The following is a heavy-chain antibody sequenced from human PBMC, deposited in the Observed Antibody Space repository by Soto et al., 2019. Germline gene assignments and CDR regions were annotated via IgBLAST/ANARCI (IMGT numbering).Heavy chain of an antibody. CDR3: ARGRFNAFGI. CDR2: TYYRSKWYN. J-gene: IGHJ3*02. Sequence: QVQLQQSGPGLVKPSQTLSLTCASSGDSVSSNSVAWNWIRQSPSRGLEWLGRTYYRSKWYNDYVVTVKGRITINPDTAKNQFSLQLNSVTPEDTAVYYCARGRFNAFGIWGQGTMVTVSS. V-gene: IGHV6-1*01. CDR1: GDSVSSNSVA. D-gene: IGHD3-3*01.